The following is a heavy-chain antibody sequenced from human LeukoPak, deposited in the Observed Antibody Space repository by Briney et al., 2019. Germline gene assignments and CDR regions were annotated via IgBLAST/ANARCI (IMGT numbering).Heavy chain of an antibody. J-gene: IGHJ3*02. V-gene: IGHV3-30*02. CDR1: GFTFNDYA. Sequence: PGGSLRLSCAASGFTFNDYAMYWVRQSPGRGLEWVALIRDDGSDTYHADSVKGRFTISRDNSKNTVSLRMNSLRGEDSAIYYCAKSDGHGTGYGFHIWGQGTMVTVSS. CDR2: IRDDGSDT. D-gene: IGHD6-19*01. CDR3: AKSDGHGTGYGFHI.